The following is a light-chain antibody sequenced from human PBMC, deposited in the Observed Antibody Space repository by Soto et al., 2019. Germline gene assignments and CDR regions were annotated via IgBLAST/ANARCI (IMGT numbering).Light chain of an antibody. Sequence: EVVLTQSPATQSVSPGERATLSFRSSQSVSSYLAWYQQKPGQVPRLLIYDASNRATGIPARFSGSGSGTDFTLTISSLEPEDFAVYYCQQRSNWPTFGQGTKVDIK. CDR1: QSVSSY. J-gene: IGKJ1*01. V-gene: IGKV3-11*01. CDR2: DAS. CDR3: QQRSNWPT.